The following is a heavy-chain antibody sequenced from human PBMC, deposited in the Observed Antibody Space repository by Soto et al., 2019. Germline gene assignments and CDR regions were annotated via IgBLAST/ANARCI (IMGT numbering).Heavy chain of an antibody. J-gene: IGHJ4*02. D-gene: IGHD6-13*01. CDR2: IYYSGST. CDR3: ARGGLAEASDY. V-gene: IGHV4-59*01. Sequence: SETLSLTCTVSGGSISSYYWSWIRQPPGKGLEWIGYIYYSGSTNYNPSLKSRVTISVDTSKNQFSLKLSSVTAADTAVYYCARGGLAEASDYWGQGTLVTVSS. CDR1: GGSISSYY.